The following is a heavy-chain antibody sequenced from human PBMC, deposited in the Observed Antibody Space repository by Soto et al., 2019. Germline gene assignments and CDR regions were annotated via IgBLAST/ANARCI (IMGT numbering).Heavy chain of an antibody. CDR2: IIPIFGTA. Sequence: SVKVSCKASGGTFSSYAISWVRQAPGQGREWMGGIIPIFGTANYAQKFQGRVTITADESTSTAYMELSSLRSEDTAVYYCARHYYDGSGYYYYYGMDVWGQGTTVTVSS. V-gene: IGHV1-69*13. D-gene: IGHD3-22*01. CDR1: GGTFSSYA. CDR3: ARHYYDGSGYYYYYGMDV. J-gene: IGHJ6*02.